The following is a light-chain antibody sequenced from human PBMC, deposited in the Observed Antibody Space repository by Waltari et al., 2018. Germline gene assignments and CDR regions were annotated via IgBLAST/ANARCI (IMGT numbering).Light chain of an antibody. V-gene: IGKV1-33*01. J-gene: IGKJ4*01. CDR3: QQYANLPLT. CDR2: DAS. Sequence: DTQMTQSPSSLSASVVDGVTITCQASQDIRENLNWFQQKPGKAPQALIFDASRSQAVVPSRFSGSGSGTDFAFTISSLQPEDIATYYCQQYANLPLTFGGGTRVEL. CDR1: QDIREN.